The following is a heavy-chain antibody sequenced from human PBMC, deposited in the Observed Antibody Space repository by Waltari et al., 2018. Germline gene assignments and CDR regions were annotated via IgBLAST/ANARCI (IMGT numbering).Heavy chain of an antibody. D-gene: IGHD3-10*01. CDR1: GFTFSSYA. Sequence: EVQLLESGGGLVQPGGSLRLSCAASGFTFSSYAMSWVRQAPGKGLEWVSVISGSGGSTYYADSVKGLVTIYRDNSKNTLYLQMNSLRAEDTAVYYCAKDRDRSGYVDLWGRGTLVTVSS. V-gene: IGHV3-23*01. CDR3: AKDRDRSGYVDL. CDR2: ISGSGGST. J-gene: IGHJ2*01.